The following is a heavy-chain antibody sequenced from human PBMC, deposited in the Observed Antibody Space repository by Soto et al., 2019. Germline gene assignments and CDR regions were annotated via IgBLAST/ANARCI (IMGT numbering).Heavy chain of an antibody. CDR2: IYYSGST. J-gene: IGHJ4*02. V-gene: IGHV4-31*03. CDR3: ARDPSGFGEALFDY. D-gene: IGHD3-10*01. CDR1: GGSISSGGYY. Sequence: SETLSLTCTVSGGSISSGGYYWSWIRQHPGKGLEWIGYIYYSGSTYYNPSLKSRVTISVDTSKNQFSLKLSSVTAADTAVYYCARDPSGFGEALFDYWGQGTLVTVSS.